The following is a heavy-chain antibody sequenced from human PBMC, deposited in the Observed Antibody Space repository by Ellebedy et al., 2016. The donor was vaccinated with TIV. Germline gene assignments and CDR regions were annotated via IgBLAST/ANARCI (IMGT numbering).Heavy chain of an antibody. CDR2: LSLGNGAT. D-gene: IGHD1-14*01. CDR1: GYTFIDYY. V-gene: IGHV1-46*03. CDR3: AREKPSSCYFDY. Sequence: ASVKVSCXASGYTFIDYYLHWVRQAPGQGLEWVGMLSLGNGATNYAQKFRGRVTMTGDTSTTTVYMELAGLRSDDTAVYFCAREKPSSCYFDYWGHGTLLTVSS. J-gene: IGHJ4*01.